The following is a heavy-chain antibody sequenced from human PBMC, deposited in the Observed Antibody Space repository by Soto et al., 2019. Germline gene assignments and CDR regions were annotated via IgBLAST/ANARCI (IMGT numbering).Heavy chain of an antibody. J-gene: IGHJ6*02. Sequence: SETLSLTCTVSGGSISSYYWSWIRQPPGKGLEWIGYIYYSGSTNYNPSLKSRVTISVDTSKNQFSLKLSSVTAADTAVYYCARDTLLYGTDVWGQGTTVTVSS. CDR2: IYYSGST. D-gene: IGHD2-15*01. V-gene: IGHV4-59*01. CDR3: ARDTLLYGTDV. CDR1: GGSISSYY.